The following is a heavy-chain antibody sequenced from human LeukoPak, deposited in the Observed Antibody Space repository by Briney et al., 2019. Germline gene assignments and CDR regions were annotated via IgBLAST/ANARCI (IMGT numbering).Heavy chain of an antibody. Sequence: GGSLRLSCAASGFTFSSYGMHWVRQAPGKGLEWVAVIWYGGSNKYYADSVKGRFTISRDNSKNTLYLQMNSLRAEDTAVYYCAKDGAYKAIAAAGTLDYWGQGTLVTVSS. J-gene: IGHJ4*02. CDR1: GFTFSSYG. D-gene: IGHD6-13*01. CDR2: IWYGGSNK. V-gene: IGHV3-30*02. CDR3: AKDGAYKAIAAAGTLDY.